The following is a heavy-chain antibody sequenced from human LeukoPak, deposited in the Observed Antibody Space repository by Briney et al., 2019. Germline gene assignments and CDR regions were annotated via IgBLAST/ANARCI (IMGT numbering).Heavy chain of an antibody. CDR2: IHYSGST. CDR3: ARAGSGHGGYFQH. J-gene: IGHJ1*01. D-gene: IGHD2-15*01. CDR1: RGSITPYY. Sequence: SETLSLTCTVSRGSITPYYWTWIRQPPGKGLEWIGYIHYSGSTNYNPSLKSRVTISADTSKNQFSLRLSSVTAVDTAMYYCARAGSGHGGYFQHWGQGTLVTVSS. V-gene: IGHV4-59*01.